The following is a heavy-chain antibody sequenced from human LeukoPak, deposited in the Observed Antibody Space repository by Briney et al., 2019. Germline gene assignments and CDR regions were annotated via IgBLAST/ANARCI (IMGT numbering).Heavy chain of an antibody. J-gene: IGHJ3*02. CDR2: ISGSVSGSGDST. D-gene: IGHD3-16*01. V-gene: IGHV3-23*01. CDR1: GFTFSSYS. Sequence: GGSLRLSCAASGFTFSSYSMNWVRQAPGKGLEWVSEISGSVSGSGDSTHYADSVKGRFTISRDNSKKTLFLQMNSLRAEDTAVYYCAKGKVNHDGALDIWGQGTVVTVSS. CDR3: AKGKVNHDGALDI.